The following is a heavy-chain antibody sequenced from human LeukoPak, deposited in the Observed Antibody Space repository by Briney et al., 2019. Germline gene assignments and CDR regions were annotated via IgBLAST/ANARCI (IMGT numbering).Heavy chain of an antibody. V-gene: IGHV4-31*03. CDR2: IYYSGST. D-gene: IGHD3-10*01. Sequence: SETLSLTCTVSGGSISSGGYYWSWIRQHPGKGLEWIGYIYYSGSTYYNPSLKSRVTISVDTSKNQFSLKLSSVTAAVTAVYYCARGPGSYYYYMDVWGKGTTVTVSS. CDR1: GGSISSGGYY. CDR3: ARGPGSYYYYMDV. J-gene: IGHJ6*03.